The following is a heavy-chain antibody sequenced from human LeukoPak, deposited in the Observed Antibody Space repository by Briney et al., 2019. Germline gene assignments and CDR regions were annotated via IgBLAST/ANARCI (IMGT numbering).Heavy chain of an antibody. CDR3: ARGSSAGVLRFLEWFPVTSPVAFDI. CDR1: GYTFTSYY. CDR2: INPSGGST. D-gene: IGHD3-3*01. V-gene: IGHV1-46*01. Sequence: ASVKVSCKAPGYTFTSYYMHWVRQAPGQGLEWMGIINPSGGSTSYAQKFQGRVTMTRDMSTSTVYMELSSLRSEDTAVYYCARGSSAGVLRFLEWFPVTSPVAFDIWGQGTMVTVSS. J-gene: IGHJ3*02.